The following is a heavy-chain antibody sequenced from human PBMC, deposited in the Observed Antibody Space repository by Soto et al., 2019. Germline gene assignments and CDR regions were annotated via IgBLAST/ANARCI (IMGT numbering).Heavy chain of an antibody. Sequence: SETLSLTCTVSGGSISSSDFYWGWLRQPPGKGLDFIGCMYYSGSTYYNPSLKSRVTISVDTSKNQFSLKLSSVTAADTAVYYCARGLRFLEWLLYKSGMDVWRQGTTVTVS. J-gene: IGHJ6*02. V-gene: IGHV4-39*07. D-gene: IGHD3-3*01. CDR1: GGSISSSDFY. CDR2: MYYSGST. CDR3: ARGLRFLEWLLYKSGMDV.